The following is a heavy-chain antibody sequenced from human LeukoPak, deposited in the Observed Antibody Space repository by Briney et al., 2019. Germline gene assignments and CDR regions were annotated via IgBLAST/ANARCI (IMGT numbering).Heavy chain of an antibody. V-gene: IGHV1-58*02. D-gene: IGHD5-12*01. CDR3: AAAVKVSPYSGYDY. J-gene: IGHJ4*02. CDR2: IVVGSGNT. Sequence: SVKVSCKASGFTFTSSAMQWVRQARGQRLEWIGWIVVGSGNTNYAQKFQERVTITRDMSTSTAYMELSSLRSEDTAVYYCAAAVKVSPYSGYDYWGQGTLVTVSS. CDR1: GFTFTSSA.